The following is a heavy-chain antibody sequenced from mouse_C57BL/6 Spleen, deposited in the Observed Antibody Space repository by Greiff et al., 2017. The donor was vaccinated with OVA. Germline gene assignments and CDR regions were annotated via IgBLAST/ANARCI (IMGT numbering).Heavy chain of an antibody. Sequence: VQLKESGPGMVKPSQSLSLTCTVPGYSITSGYDWHWIRHFPGNKLEWMGYISYSGSTNYNPSLKSRIYITHDTSKNHVFLKLNSVTTEDTATYYCARGGLLRLFAYWGQGTLVTVSA. J-gene: IGHJ3*01. D-gene: IGHD2-3*01. CDR2: ISYSGST. V-gene: IGHV3-1*01. CDR1: GYSITSGYD. CDR3: ARGGLLRLFAY.